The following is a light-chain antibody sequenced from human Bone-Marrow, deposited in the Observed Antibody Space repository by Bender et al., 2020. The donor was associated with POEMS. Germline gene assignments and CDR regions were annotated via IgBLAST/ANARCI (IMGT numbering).Light chain of an antibody. CDR2: QDN. J-gene: IGLJ1*01. CDR1: KLGNKY. CDR3: QAWDSSTDDYV. V-gene: IGLV3-1*01. Sequence: SYELTQPPSVSVSPGQTATITCSGEKLGNKYASWYQQKTGQSPVLVIYQDNKRPSGIPERFSASNSGTTATLTISGTQAMDEADYYCQAWDSSTDDYVFGTGTKVTVL.